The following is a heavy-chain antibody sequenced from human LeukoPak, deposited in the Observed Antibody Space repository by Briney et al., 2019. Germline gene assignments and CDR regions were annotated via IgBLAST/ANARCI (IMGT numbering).Heavy chain of an antibody. Sequence: GASVKVSCKASGYTFTSYVITWVRQAPGQGLEWMGWISAYNGNTNYAQKLQGRVTMTTDTSTSTAYMELRSLRSDDTAVYYCARGPVYFDWLPTRLVDYWGQGTLVTVSS. CDR1: GYTFTSYV. D-gene: IGHD3-9*01. V-gene: IGHV1-18*01. CDR3: ARGPVYFDWLPTRLVDY. CDR2: ISAYNGNT. J-gene: IGHJ4*02.